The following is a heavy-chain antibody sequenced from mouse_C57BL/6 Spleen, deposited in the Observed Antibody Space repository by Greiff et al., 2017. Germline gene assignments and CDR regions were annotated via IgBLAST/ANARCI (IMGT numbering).Heavy chain of an antibody. CDR2: ISNGGGST. D-gene: IGHD3-2*02. J-gene: IGHJ2*01. CDR1: GFTFSDYY. Sequence: EVQRVESGGGLVQPGGSLKLSCAASGFTFSDYYMYWVRQTPEKRLEWVAYISNGGGSTYYPDTVKGRFTISRDNAKNTLYLQMSRLKSEDTAMYYCARHESSGYLDYWGQGTTLTVSS. V-gene: IGHV5-12*01. CDR3: ARHESSGYLDY.